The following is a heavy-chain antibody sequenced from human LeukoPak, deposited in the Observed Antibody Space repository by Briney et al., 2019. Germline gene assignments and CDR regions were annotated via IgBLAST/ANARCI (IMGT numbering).Heavy chain of an antibody. Sequence: ASVKVSCKASGGTFSSYAISWVRQAPGQGLEWMGWISAYNGNTNYAQKLQGRVTMTTDTSTSTAYMELRSLRSDDTAVYYCAREVAGKGDPALHWGQGTLVTVSS. CDR1: GGTFSSYA. CDR2: ISAYNGNT. CDR3: AREVAGKGDPALH. V-gene: IGHV1-18*01. J-gene: IGHJ4*02. D-gene: IGHD6-19*01.